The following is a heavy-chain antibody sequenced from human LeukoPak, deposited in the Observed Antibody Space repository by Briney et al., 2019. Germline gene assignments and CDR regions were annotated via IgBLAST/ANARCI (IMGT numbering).Heavy chain of an antibody. Sequence: PSETLSLTCTVSGASISNYYGSWIRQPPGKGLEWIGYVYDRGSTKCNPSLKSRVTILVDTSMNQFSLKLTSVTAADTAVYYCARLPQNYYGSGDYPWGQGILVTVSS. V-gene: IGHV4-59*08. CDR3: ARLPQNYYGSGDYP. D-gene: IGHD3-10*01. CDR2: VYDRGST. CDR1: GASISNYY. J-gene: IGHJ5*02.